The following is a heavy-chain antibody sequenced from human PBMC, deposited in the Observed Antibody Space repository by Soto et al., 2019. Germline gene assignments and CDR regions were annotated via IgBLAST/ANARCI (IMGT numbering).Heavy chain of an antibody. D-gene: IGHD6-13*01. Sequence: EVQLVESGGGVVQPGGSLRLSCAASGFTFSSYEMNWVRQAPGKGLEWVSYISSSGSTIYYADSVKGRFTISRDNAKNSLYLQMNSLRAEDTAVYYCARDLEPGAAGFPAYYYYGMDVWGQGTTVTVSS. CDR2: ISSSGSTI. V-gene: IGHV3-48*03. J-gene: IGHJ6*02. CDR1: GFTFSSYE. CDR3: ARDLEPGAAGFPAYYYYGMDV.